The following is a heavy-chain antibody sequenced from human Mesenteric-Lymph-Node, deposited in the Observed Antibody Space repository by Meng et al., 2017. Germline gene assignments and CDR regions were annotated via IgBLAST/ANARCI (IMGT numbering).Heavy chain of an antibody. J-gene: IGHJ4*02. Sequence: GESLKISCAGSGFTFSDVWMNWVRQAPGKGLEWVGRIKSKADGETIEYAASVKGRFTISRDDSRNTLFVQMNSLRDEDTAAYYCTTDYGTSFDYWGQGTLVTVSS. CDR2: IKSKADGETI. V-gene: IGHV3-15*01. CDR3: TTDYGTSFDY. CDR1: GFTFSDVW. D-gene: IGHD4-17*01.